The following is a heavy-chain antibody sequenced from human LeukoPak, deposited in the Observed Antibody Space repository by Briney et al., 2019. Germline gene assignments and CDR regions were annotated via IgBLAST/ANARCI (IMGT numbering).Heavy chain of an antibody. V-gene: IGHV1-18*01. CDR3: ARDPGIAAAGEGIDY. CDR2: ISAYNGNT. CDR1: GYTFTSYG. Sequence: ASVKVSCKASGYTFTSYGISWVRQAPGQGLEWMGWISAYNGNTNYAQKHQGRVTMTTDTSTSTAYMELRSQRSDDTAVYYCARDPGIAAAGEGIDYWGQGTLVTVSS. J-gene: IGHJ4*02. D-gene: IGHD6-13*01.